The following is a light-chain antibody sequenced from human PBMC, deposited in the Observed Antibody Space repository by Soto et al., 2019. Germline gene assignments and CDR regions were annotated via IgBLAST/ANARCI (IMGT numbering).Light chain of an antibody. J-gene: IGKJ5*01. CDR3: QQYGSSPPIT. CDR2: GAS. Sequence: IVLTQSPGTLSLSPGERATLSCRASHSVSSSYLAWYQQKPGQAPRLLIYGASSRATGIPDRFSGSGSGTDSTLTISRLEPEDFAVYYCQQYGSSPPITFGQGTRLEIK. CDR1: HSVSSSY. V-gene: IGKV3-20*01.